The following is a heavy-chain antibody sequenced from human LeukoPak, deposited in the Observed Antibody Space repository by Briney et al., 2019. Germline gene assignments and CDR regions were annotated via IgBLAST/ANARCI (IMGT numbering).Heavy chain of an antibody. D-gene: IGHD3-22*01. CDR1: GFTFSSYA. CDR3: AKDSYYYDSSAPLREVDY. CDR2: ISGSGGST. Sequence: PGGSLRLSCAASGFTFSSYAMSWVRQAPGKGLEWVSAISGSGGSTYYADSVKGRFTISRDNSKNTLYLQMNSLRAEDTAVYYCAKDSYYYDSSAPLREVDYWGQGTLVTVYS. J-gene: IGHJ4*02. V-gene: IGHV3-23*01.